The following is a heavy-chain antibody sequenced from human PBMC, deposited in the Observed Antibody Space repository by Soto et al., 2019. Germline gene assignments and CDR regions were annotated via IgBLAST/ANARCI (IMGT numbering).Heavy chain of an antibody. D-gene: IGHD7-27*01. Sequence: SETLSLTCTVSGDSISTDYWSWIRQSPGKGLEWIGFIYYGGSTNYNPSLKSRVTISVDTPKNQFSLKLNSVTAADTAVYYCAKNWNWGSLVHWGQGTLVTVSS. CDR2: IYYGGST. CDR3: AKNWNWGSLVH. V-gene: IGHV4-59*08. CDR1: GDSISTDY. J-gene: IGHJ4*02.